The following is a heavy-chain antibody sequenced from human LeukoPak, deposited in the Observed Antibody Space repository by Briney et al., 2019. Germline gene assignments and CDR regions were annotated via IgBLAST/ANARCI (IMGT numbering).Heavy chain of an antibody. D-gene: IGHD3-3*01. J-gene: IGHJ4*02. V-gene: IGHV3-74*01. CDR3: ARAPRDTIFGVVTAFDY. Sequence: GGSLRLSCAASGFTFSSYWMHWVRQAPGKGLVWVSRINSDGSTTTYADSVEGRFTISRDNAKNTLYLQMNSLRAEDTAVYYCARAPRDTIFGVVTAFDYWGQGTLVTVSS. CDR2: INSDGSTT. CDR1: GFTFSSYW.